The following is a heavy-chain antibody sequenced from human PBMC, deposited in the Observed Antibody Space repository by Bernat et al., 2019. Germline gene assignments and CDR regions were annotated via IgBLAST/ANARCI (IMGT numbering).Heavy chain of an antibody. D-gene: IGHD1-1*01. CDR1: GYTFTSYY. CDR2: INPSGGST. V-gene: IGHV1-46*01. Sequence: QVQLVQSGAEVKKPGASVKVSCKASGYTFTSYYMHWVRQAPGQGLEWMGIINPSGGSTSYAQKFQGRVIMTRDTSTSTVYIELSSLRSEDTTVYYCARSLNTTVVIAAGFDYWGRGTLVNVSS. J-gene: IGHJ4*02. CDR3: ARSLNTTVVIAAGFDY.